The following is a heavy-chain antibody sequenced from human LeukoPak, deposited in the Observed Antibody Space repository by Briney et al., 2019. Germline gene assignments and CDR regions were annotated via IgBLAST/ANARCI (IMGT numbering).Heavy chain of an antibody. CDR1: GYTFTSYG. CDR3: ARDANYDSSGYTPFDY. CDR2: ISAYNGNT. J-gene: IGHJ4*02. D-gene: IGHD3-22*01. Sequence: ASVKVSCKASGYTFTSYGISWVRQAPGQGLEWMGWISAYNGNTNYAQKLQGRVTMTTDTSTSTAYMELRSLRSDDPAVYYCARDANYDSSGYTPFDYWGQGTLVTVSS. V-gene: IGHV1-18*01.